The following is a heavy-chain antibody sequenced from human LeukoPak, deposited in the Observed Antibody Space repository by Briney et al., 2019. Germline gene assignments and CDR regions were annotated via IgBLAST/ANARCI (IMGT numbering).Heavy chain of an antibody. D-gene: IGHD3-22*01. CDR1: GFTFSDHY. V-gene: IGHV3-72*01. CDR3: ARDWYDSSGYRDY. CDR2: TRNKANSYTT. J-gene: IGHJ4*02. Sequence: GGSLRLSCAASGFTFSDHYMDWVRQAPGKGLEWVCRTRNKANSYTTEYAASVKGRFTISRDDSKNSLYLQMNSLKTEDTAVYYCARDWYDSSGYRDYWGQGTLVTVSS.